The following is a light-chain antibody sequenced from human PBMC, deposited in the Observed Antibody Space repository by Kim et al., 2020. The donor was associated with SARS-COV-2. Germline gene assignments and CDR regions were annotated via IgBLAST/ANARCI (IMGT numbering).Light chain of an antibody. Sequence: GQSVTISCSRTPSNIGSYTVSWYRHPPGTAPKLLISRNDHRPSGISARLSGSKSGTSASLAISGLQSEDEADYYCAAWDDSLNGPIFGGGTQLTVL. CDR2: RND. V-gene: IGLV1-44*01. CDR1: PSNIGSYT. CDR3: AAWDDSLNGPI. J-gene: IGLJ2*01.